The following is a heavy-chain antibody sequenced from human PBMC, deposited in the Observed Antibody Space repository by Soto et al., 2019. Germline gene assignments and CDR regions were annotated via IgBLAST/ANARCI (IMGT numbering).Heavy chain of an antibody. D-gene: IGHD5-18*01. Sequence: PGGSLRLSCAASGFTFSNAWMNWVRQAPGKGLEWVGRIKSKTDGGTTDYAAPVKGRFTISRDDSKNTLYLQMNSLKTEDTAVYYCTPVDTAMAPFGTDYYYYGMDVWGQGTTVTVSS. J-gene: IGHJ6*02. CDR1: GFTFSNAW. CDR2: IKSKTDGGTT. V-gene: IGHV3-15*07. CDR3: TPVDTAMAPFGTDYYYYGMDV.